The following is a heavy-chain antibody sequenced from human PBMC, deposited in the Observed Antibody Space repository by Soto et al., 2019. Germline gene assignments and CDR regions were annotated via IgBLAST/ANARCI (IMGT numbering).Heavy chain of an antibody. V-gene: IGHV3-11*05. Sequence: AGGSLRLSCAASGFTFSDYYMSWIRQAPGKGLEWVSYISSSSSYTNYADSVKGRFTISRDNAKNSLYLQMNSLRAEDTALYYCARDHQRYSGYDYVDYWGQGTLVTVSS. CDR3: ARDHQRYSGYDYVDY. D-gene: IGHD5-12*01. CDR2: ISSSSSYT. J-gene: IGHJ4*02. CDR1: GFTFSDYY.